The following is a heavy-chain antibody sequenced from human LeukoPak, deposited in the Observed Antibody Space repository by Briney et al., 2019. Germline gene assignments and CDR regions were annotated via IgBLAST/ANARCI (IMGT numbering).Heavy chain of an antibody. Sequence: SVKVSCKASGGTFSSYAISWVRQAPGQGLEWMGRIIPILGIANSAQKFQGRVTITADKSTSTAYMELSSLRSEDTAVYYCARVDTAMVIDYWGQGTLVTVSS. V-gene: IGHV1-69*04. CDR1: GGTFSSYA. CDR2: IIPILGIA. J-gene: IGHJ4*02. D-gene: IGHD5-18*01. CDR3: ARVDTAMVIDY.